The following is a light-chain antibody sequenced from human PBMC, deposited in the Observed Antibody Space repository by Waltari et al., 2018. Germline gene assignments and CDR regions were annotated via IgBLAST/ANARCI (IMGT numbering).Light chain of an antibody. Sequence: DIQLTQSPSFLSASVGDRVTITCRASQDISSYLAWYQQKPGKAPKILIHAASSLQGGVPSRFSGSGSGTEFTLTISSLQPEDSATYYCQQLKTYPLTFGGGTKVEI. J-gene: IGKJ4*01. CDR3: QQLKTYPLT. V-gene: IGKV1-9*01. CDR1: QDISSY. CDR2: AAS.